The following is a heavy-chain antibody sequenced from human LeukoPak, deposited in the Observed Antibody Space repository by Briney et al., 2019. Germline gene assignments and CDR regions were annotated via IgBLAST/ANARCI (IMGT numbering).Heavy chain of an antibody. CDR1: GFTFSDYY. CDR3: ARDTITMVRGVIIYYYYGMDV. J-gene: IGHJ6*02. CDR2: ISSSGSYT. D-gene: IGHD3-10*01. V-gene: IGHV3-11*06. Sequence: PGGSLRLSCAASGFTFSDYYMSWIRQAPGKGLEWVSYISSSGSYTNYADSVKGRFTISRDNAKNSLYLQMNSLRAEDTAVYYCARDTITMVRGVIIYYYYGMDVWGQGTTVTVSS.